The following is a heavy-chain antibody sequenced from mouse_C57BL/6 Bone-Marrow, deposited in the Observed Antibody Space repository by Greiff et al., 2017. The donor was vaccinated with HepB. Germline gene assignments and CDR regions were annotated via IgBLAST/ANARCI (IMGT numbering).Heavy chain of an antibody. D-gene: IGHD3-1*01. CDR3: ARWGGYYYAMDY. CDR2: IYPRSGNT. CDR1: GYTFTSYG. Sequence: QVQLQQSGAELARPGASVKLSCKASGYTFTSYGISWVKQSTGQGLEWIGEIYPRSGNTYYNEKFKGKATLTADKSSSTAYMELRSLTSEDSAVYFCARWGGYYYAMDYWGQGTSVTVSS. J-gene: IGHJ4*01. V-gene: IGHV1-81*01.